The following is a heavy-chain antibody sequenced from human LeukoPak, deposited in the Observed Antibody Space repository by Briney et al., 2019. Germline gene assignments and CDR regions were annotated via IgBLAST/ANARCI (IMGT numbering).Heavy chain of an antibody. CDR1: GYTFNRHG. J-gene: IGHJ4*02. CDR2: ISAYNGDT. CDR3: ARDPSNTSGWYIYFDY. V-gene: IGHV1-18*01. D-gene: IGHD6-19*01. Sequence: ASVKVSCKASGYTFNRHGISWARQAPGQGLAWMGWISAYNGDTKYSQKFQGRVTLTIDTSTSTAYMELRGLTSDDTAMYYCARDPSNTSGWYIYFDYWGQGTLVTVSS.